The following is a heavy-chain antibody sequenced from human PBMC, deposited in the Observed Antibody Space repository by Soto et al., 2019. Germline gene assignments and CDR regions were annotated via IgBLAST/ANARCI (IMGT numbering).Heavy chain of an antibody. CDR1: GFTFSNYA. Sequence: EMQLLESGGGLVQTGESLRLSCTASGFTFSNYAMSWVRQAPGKGPEWVSSIGGGGDTYYTDAVKGRFTVSRDDTKSTLYLQMNSLRAEDTARYSCARDAVPRNGEWDWFAPWGQGTLVSVSS. CDR3: ARDAVPRNGEWDWFAP. CDR2: SIGGGGDT. V-gene: IGHV3-23*01. J-gene: IGHJ5*02. D-gene: IGHD6-19*01.